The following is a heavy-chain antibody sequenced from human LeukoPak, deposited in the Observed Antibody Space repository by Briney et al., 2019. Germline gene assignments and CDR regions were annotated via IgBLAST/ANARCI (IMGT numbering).Heavy chain of an antibody. CDR1: GGSISSYY. CDR3: ATQRGYSSSWYYFDY. J-gene: IGHJ4*01. V-gene: IGHV4-4*09. CDR2: IYTSGST. D-gene: IGHD6-13*01. Sequence: SETLSLTCTVSGGSISSYYWSWIRQPPGKGLEWIGYIYTSGSTNYNPSLKSRVTISVDTSKNQFSLKLSSVTAADTAVYYCATQRGYSSSWYYFDYLGQGTLGTVSS.